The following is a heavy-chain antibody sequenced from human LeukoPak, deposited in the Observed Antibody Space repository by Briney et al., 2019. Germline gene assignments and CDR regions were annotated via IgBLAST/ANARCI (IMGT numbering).Heavy chain of an antibody. CDR2: IYYSGST. Sequence: SETLSLTCTVSGGSISNSSDYWGWIRQPPGKGLEWIGSIYYSGSTYYNPSLKSRVTISVDTSKNQFSLKLSSVTAADTAVYHCARLYRLSSRVMDAFDIWGQGTMVTASS. J-gene: IGHJ3*02. D-gene: IGHD6-13*01. V-gene: IGHV4-39*01. CDR1: GGSISNSSDY. CDR3: ARLYRLSSRVMDAFDI.